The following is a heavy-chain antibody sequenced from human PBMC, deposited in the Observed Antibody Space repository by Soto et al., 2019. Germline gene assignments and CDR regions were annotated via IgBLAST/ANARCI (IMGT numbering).Heavy chain of an antibody. D-gene: IGHD4-4*01. V-gene: IGHV4-34*01. Sequence: SETLSLTCAVYGGSFSGYYWSWIRQPPGKGLEWIGEINHSGSTNYNPSLKSRVTISVDTSKNQFSLKLSSVTAADTAVYYCAGITVTTFYMDVWGKGTTVTVSS. CDR1: GGSFSGYY. CDR2: INHSGST. CDR3: AGITVTTFYMDV. J-gene: IGHJ6*03.